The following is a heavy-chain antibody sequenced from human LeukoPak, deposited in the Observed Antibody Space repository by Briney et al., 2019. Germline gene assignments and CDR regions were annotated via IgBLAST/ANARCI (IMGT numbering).Heavy chain of an antibody. CDR2: IYYSGST. V-gene: IGHV4-59*01. J-gene: IGHJ4*02. Sequence: TETLSLXCTVSGGSISSYYWSWIRQPPGKGLEWIGYIYYSGSTNYNPSLKSRVTISVDTSKNQFSLKLSSVTAADTAVYYCARDCGSGLDYWGQGTLVTVSS. CDR3: ARDCGSGLDY. D-gene: IGHD6-19*01. CDR1: GGSISSYY.